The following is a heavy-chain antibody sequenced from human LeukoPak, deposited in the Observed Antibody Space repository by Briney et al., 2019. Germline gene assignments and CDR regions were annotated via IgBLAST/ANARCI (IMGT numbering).Heavy chain of an antibody. J-gene: IGHJ4*02. CDR1: GFTFYNYW. CDR2: IDFDGTIT. V-gene: IGHV3-74*01. Sequence: GGSLRLSCAASGFTFYNYWMHWARQAPGEGLLWVSRIDFDGTITNYAGSVKGRFTISRDNAKNSLYLQMSSLRAEDTAVYYCAGSIAAAYFDYWGQGTLVTVSS. D-gene: IGHD6-13*01. CDR3: AGSIAAAYFDY.